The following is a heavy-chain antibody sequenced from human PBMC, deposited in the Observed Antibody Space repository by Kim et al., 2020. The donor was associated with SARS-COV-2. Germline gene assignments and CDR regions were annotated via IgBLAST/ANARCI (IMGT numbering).Heavy chain of an antibody. Sequence: SETLSLTCAVYGGSFNDYYWSWIRQPPGKGLEWIGEITHSENTNWIGEVNHSENTNYNPSLKSRVTISVDTSKNQFSLKLYSVTAADTAVYYCAREPVLHGTYLSYCGQGTLVTVSS. D-gene: IGHD1-26*01. CDR3: AREPVLHGTYLSY. CDR1: GGSFNDYY. CDR2: VNHSENT. V-gene: IGHV4-34*01. J-gene: IGHJ4*02.